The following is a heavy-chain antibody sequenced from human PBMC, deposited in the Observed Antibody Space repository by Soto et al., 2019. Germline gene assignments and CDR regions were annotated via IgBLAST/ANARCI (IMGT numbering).Heavy chain of an antibody. CDR2: SIPIFGTA. CDR3: ARDCTKGVCRGANYFDY. D-gene: IGHD2-8*01. J-gene: IGHJ4*02. CDR1: GGTFSSYA. V-gene: IGHV1-69*01. Sequence: QVQLVQSGAEVKKPGSSVKVSCKASGGTFSSYAISWVRQAPGQGIEWMGGSIPIFGTANYAQKFQGRVTSTADESTITAYMELSILKSEDTAVYYCARDCTKGVCRGANYFDYLGQGTLVTVCS.